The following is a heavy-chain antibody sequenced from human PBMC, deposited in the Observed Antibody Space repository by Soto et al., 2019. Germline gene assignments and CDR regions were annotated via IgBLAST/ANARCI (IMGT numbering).Heavy chain of an antibody. J-gene: IGHJ6*02. CDR1: GDSFTSYW. CDR2: IYPGDSDT. CDR3: ARVWLSYYYGMDV. D-gene: IGHD2-8*01. Sequence: GESLKISCKGSGDSFTSYWIGWVRQIPGKGLEWMGIIYPGDSDTIYSPSFQGQVTISADKSISTAYLQWSSLKASDTAMYYCARVWLSYYYGMDVWGQGTTVTVSS. V-gene: IGHV5-51*01.